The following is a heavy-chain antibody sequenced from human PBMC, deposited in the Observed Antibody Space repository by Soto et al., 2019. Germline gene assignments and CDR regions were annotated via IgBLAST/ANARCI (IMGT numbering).Heavy chain of an antibody. D-gene: IGHD2-21*02. J-gene: IGHJ5*02. CDR1: GGSVSSGSYY. CDR3: ARSSCGGDCYHWFDP. CDR2: IYYSGST. V-gene: IGHV4-61*01. Sequence: QVQLQESGPGLVKPSETLSLTCTVSGGSVSSGSYYWSWIRQPPGKGLEWIGYIYYSGSTNYNPSLKRRVTISVDTSKNQFSMKFISLTAADTAVYYCARSSCGGDCYHWFDPWRQGTMVSVSS.